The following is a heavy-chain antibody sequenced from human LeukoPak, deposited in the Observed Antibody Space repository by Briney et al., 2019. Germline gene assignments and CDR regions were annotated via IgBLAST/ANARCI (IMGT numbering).Heavy chain of an antibody. J-gene: IGHJ4*02. Sequence: PGGSLRLSCAASGFTFSSYWMHWVRQAPGKGLVWVSRINSDGSSTSYADSVKGRFTISRDNAKNTLYLQMNSLGAEDTAVYYCARGWAYYYDSQWLGNFDYWGQGTLVTVSS. CDR3: ARGWAYYYDSQWLGNFDY. D-gene: IGHD3-22*01. V-gene: IGHV3-74*01. CDR1: GFTFSSYW. CDR2: INSDGSST.